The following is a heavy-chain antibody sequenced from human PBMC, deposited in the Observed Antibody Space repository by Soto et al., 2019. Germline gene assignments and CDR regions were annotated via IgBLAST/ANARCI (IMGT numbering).Heavy chain of an antibody. CDR2: SSNSGTFA. Sequence: GSLRLSCAASGFTFSDYYMSWVRQAPGRGLEWISYSSNSGTFARYATSVKGRFSISRDNANNSLYLEMNSLRVEDTAVYYCAKEPRLQRAYWGQGTLVTVSS. CDR3: AKEPRLQRAY. D-gene: IGHD4-4*01. CDR1: GFTFSDYY. J-gene: IGHJ4*01. V-gene: IGHV3-11*06.